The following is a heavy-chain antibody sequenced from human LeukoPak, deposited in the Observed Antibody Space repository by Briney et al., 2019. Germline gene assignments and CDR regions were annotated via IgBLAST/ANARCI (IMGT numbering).Heavy chain of an antibody. D-gene: IGHD2-15*01. CDR3: ARGYSGGSFFDP. CDR2: INHSGST. Sequence: SETLSLTCAVYGGSFSGYYWSWIRQPPGKGLEWIGEINHSGSTNYNPSLKSRVTISVDTSKNRFSLKLSSVTAADTAVYYCARGYSGGSFFDPWGQGTLVTVSS. V-gene: IGHV4-34*01. CDR1: GGSFSGYY. J-gene: IGHJ5*02.